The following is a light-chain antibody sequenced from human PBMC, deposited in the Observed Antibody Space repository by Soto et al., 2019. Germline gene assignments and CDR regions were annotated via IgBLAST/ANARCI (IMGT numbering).Light chain of an antibody. CDR2: AAS. V-gene: IGKV3-20*01. CDR3: QQYGSSRT. J-gene: IGKJ1*01. CDR1: QSVSSSY. Sequence: EMVLTQSRATRSFSRGERATITCRASQSVSSSYLAWYQQKPGQAPRLLIYAASNRATGIPDRFSGSGSGTDFTLTICRQEPEDFAVYYCQQYGSSRTFGQGTKVDIK.